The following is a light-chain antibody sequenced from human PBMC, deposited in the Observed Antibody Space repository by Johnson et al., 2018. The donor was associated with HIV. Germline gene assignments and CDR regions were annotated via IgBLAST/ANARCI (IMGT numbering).Light chain of an antibody. CDR3: GAWDSSLSAHFV. V-gene: IGLV1-51*01. J-gene: IGLJ1*01. CDR2: DNN. Sequence: QSVLTQPPSVSVAPGQKVTISCSGSSSNIGNNYVSWYQQLPGTVPKLLIYDNNKRPSGIPDRFSGSKSGTSATLGITGLQTGDEADYYCGAWDSSLSAHFVFGTGTKVTVL. CDR1: SSNIGNNY.